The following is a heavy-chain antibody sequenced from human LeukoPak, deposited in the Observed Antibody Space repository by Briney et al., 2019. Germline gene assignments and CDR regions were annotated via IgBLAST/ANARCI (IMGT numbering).Heavy chain of an antibody. Sequence: SVKVSCRASGGTFSSYAISWVRQAPGQGLEWMGGIIPIFGTANYAQKFQGRVTITADKSTSTAYMELSSLRSEDTAVYYCAREDYGDYYFDYWGQGTLVTVSS. CDR1: GGTFSSYA. J-gene: IGHJ4*02. CDR2: IIPIFGTA. D-gene: IGHD4-17*01. CDR3: AREDYGDYYFDY. V-gene: IGHV1-69*06.